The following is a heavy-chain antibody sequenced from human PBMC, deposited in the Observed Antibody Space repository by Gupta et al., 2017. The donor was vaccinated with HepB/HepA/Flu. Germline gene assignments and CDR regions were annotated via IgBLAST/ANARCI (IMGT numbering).Heavy chain of an antibody. CDR2: MNPNSGNT. CDR3: ARDGYCSGGSCYHKPKHYYYYGMDV. V-gene: IGHV1-8*01. J-gene: IGHJ6*02. CDR1: GYTFTSYD. Sequence: QVQLVQSGAEVKKPGASVKVSCKASGYTFTSYDINWVRQATGQGLEWMGWMNPNSGNTGYAQKFQGRVTMTRNTSISTAYMELSSLRSEDTAVYYCARDGYCSGGSCYHKPKHYYYYGMDVWGQGTTVTVSS. D-gene: IGHD2-15*01.